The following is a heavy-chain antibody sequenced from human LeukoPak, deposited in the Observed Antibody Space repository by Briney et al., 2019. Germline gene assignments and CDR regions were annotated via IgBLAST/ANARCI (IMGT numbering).Heavy chain of an antibody. CDR1: GGTFSSYA. J-gene: IGHJ4*02. D-gene: IGHD4-17*01. V-gene: IGHV1-69*01. Sequence: SVKVSCKASGGTFSSYAISWVRQAPGQGLEWMGGIIPIFGTANYAQKFQGRVTITADESTSAAYMELSSLRSEDTAVYYCARRSGYGDYQFDYWGQGTLVTVSS. CDR3: ARRSGYGDYQFDY. CDR2: IIPIFGTA.